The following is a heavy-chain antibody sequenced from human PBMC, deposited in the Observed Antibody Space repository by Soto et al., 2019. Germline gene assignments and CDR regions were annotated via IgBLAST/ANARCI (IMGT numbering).Heavy chain of an antibody. D-gene: IGHD6-19*01. CDR3: ARGGWYEDH. V-gene: IGHV4-59*08. CDR1: GGSITAYY. Sequence: SETLSLTCTVSGGSITAYYWSWIRQPPGKGLEWIGHFFYTGSTNYNPPLRSRVTTSVDASRNEFSLSLRSVTAADTAVYYCARGGWYEDHWGQGTLVTVSS. J-gene: IGHJ4*02. CDR2: FFYTGST.